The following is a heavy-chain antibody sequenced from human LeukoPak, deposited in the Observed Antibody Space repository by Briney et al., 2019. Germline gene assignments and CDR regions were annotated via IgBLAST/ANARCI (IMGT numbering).Heavy chain of an antibody. CDR2: INPNSGGS. D-gene: IGHD1-1*01. Sequence: ASVKVSCKASGYTFPANYMHWVRQAPGQGLEWMGWINPNSGGSNCAQKFQGRVTMTRETSISTAYMELSRLSSDDTAVYYCARVQVSDDNWGFFDYWGQETLVTVSS. J-gene: IGHJ4*02. V-gene: IGHV1-2*02. CDR1: GYTFPANY. CDR3: ARVQVSDDNWGFFDY.